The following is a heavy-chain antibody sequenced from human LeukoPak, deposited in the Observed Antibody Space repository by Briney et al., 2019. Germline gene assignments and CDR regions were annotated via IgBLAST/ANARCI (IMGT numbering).Heavy chain of an antibody. CDR3: AVGGVYLRGGAEAFDI. J-gene: IGHJ3*02. CDR1: GGSISSSNW. D-gene: IGHD3-10*01. V-gene: IGHV4-4*02. Sequence: SETLSLTCAVSGGSISSSNWWSWVRQPPGKGLEWIGEIYHSGSTNYIPSLKSRVTISVDKSKNQFSLKLSSVTAADTAVYYCAVGGVYLRGGAEAFDIWGQGTMVTVSS. CDR2: IYHSGST.